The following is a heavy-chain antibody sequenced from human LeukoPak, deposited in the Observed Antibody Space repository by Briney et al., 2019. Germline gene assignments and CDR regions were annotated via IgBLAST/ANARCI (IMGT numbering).Heavy chain of an antibody. CDR1: GFTVSTNY. CDR2: IYSGGST. V-gene: IGHV3-53*01. J-gene: IGHJ4*02. CDR3: AREVPATGMFFDY. D-gene: IGHD2-2*01. Sequence: GGSLRLSCAASGFTVSTNYMSWVRQAPGKGLEWVSVIYSGGSTYYADSVKGRFTISRDNFKNTLYLQMSSLRAEDTAVYYCAREVPATGMFFDYWGQGTLVTVSS.